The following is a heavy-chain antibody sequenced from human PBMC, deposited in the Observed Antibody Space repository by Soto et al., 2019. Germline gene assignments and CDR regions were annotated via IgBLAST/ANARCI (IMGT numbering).Heavy chain of an antibody. D-gene: IGHD4-17*01. CDR2: INPGGVST. V-gene: IGHV1-46*01. CDR1: GYTFTTYY. Sequence: QVQLVQSGAEVKKPGASVEVSCKASGYTFTTYYIHWVRNAPGQGLEWLGVINPGGVSTTYAQKFQDRVTMTSDTSTSTVYMDLSSLRSEDTAVYFCARGGNGDNVGYWYFDLWGRSTLVTVSP. CDR3: ARGGNGDNVGYWYFDL. J-gene: IGHJ2*01.